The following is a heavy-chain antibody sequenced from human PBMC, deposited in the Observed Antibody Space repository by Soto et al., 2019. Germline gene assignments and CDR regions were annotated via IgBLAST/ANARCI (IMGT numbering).Heavy chain of an antibody. CDR2: ISGSGGST. CDR1: GFTFSSYA. Sequence: EVQLLESGGGLVQPGGSLRLSCAASGFTFSSYAMSWVRQAPGKGLEWVSVISGSGGSTYYADSVKGRFTISRDNSKNTLYLQMNSLRAEDTAVYYYARRTSGWYLDYWGQGTLVTVSS. J-gene: IGHJ4*02. V-gene: IGHV3-23*01. D-gene: IGHD6-19*01. CDR3: ARRTSGWYLDY.